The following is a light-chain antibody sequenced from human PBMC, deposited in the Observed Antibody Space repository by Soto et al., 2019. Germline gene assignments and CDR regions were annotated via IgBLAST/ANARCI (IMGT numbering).Light chain of an antibody. CDR2: GAS. J-gene: IGKJ3*01. Sequence: EIVLTQSPGTLSLSPGERATLSCRASQSVSSNNLAWYQQRPGQAPRVVIYGASTRATGIPARFSGSGSGTDFTLTISRLEPEDFAVYYCQQYGRSSFTFGPGTKVDIK. V-gene: IGKV3-20*01. CDR1: QSVSSNN. CDR3: QQYGRSSFT.